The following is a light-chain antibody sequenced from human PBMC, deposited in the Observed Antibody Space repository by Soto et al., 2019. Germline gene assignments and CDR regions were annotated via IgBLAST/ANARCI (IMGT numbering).Light chain of an antibody. CDR3: QQCGSWM. CDR1: QSISSNY. CDR2: GAS. J-gene: IGKJ1*01. Sequence: EIVLTQSPGTLSVSPGERATLSCRASQSISSNYLAWYQQKPGQAPSLLIYGASSRATGIPDRFSGSGSGTDFTLTISRLEPEDSAIYYCQQCGSWMFGQGTKVEIK. V-gene: IGKV3-20*01.